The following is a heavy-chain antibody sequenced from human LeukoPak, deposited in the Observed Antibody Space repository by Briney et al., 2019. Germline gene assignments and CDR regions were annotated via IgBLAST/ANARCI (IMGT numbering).Heavy chain of an antibody. V-gene: IGHV3-30*02. J-gene: IGHJ5*02. CDR3: VREGGSDWYSGWFDP. Sequence: GGSLRLSCAASGFTFNSYGIHWVRQAPGKGLEWVAFIRFDGSNNYYADSVKGRFTISRDNSKNTLYLQMNSLRVEDTAVYYCVREGGSDWYSGWFDPWGQGTLVTVSS. CDR1: GFTFNSYG. CDR2: IRFDGSNN. D-gene: IGHD6-19*01.